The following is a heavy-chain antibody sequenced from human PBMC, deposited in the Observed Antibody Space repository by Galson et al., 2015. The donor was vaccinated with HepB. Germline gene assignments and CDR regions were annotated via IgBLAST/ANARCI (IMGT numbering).Heavy chain of an antibody. Sequence: SCKASGGTFSSYAISWVRQAPGQGLEWMGGIIPIFGTANYAQKFQGRVTITADESTSTAYMELSSLRSEDTAVYYCARVGSGYSSSWNRYYYGMDVWGQGTTVTVSS. J-gene: IGHJ6*02. V-gene: IGHV1-69*01. CDR3: ARVGSGYSSSWNRYYYGMDV. D-gene: IGHD6-13*01. CDR2: IIPIFGTA. CDR1: GGTFSSYA.